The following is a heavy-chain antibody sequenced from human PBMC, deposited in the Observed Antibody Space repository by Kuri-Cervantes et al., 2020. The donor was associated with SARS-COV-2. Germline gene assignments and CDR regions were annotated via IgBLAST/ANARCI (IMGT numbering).Heavy chain of an antibody. V-gene: IGHV3-15*04. D-gene: IGHD7-27*01. J-gene: IGHJ4*02. CDR2: IESKTDGGTT. Sequence: GESLKISCAASGFTFSNAWMNWVRQAPGKGLEWVGRIESKTDGGTTDYAAPVKGRFTISGDDSKNMAYLQMNSLRAEDTAVYYCARDLRLGKSLDYWGQGTLVTVSS. CDR1: GFTFSNAW. CDR3: ARDLRLGKSLDY.